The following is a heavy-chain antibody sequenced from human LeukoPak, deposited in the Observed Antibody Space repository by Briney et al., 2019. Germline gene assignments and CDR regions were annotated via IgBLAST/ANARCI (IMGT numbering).Heavy chain of an antibody. CDR3: ARIGQLVKPGY. CDR1: GFTFSSYE. J-gene: IGHJ4*02. V-gene: IGHV3-21*01. D-gene: IGHD6-6*01. Sequence: GGSLRLSCAASGFTFSSYEMNWIRQAPGKGLEWVSSISSSSSYIYYADSVKGRLTIFRDNAKNSLYLQMNSLRAEDTAVYYCARIGQLVKPGYWGQGTLVTVSS. CDR2: ISSSSSYI.